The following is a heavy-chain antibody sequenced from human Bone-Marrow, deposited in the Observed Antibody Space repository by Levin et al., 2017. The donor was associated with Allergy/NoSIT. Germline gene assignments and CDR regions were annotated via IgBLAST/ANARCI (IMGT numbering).Heavy chain of an antibody. V-gene: IGHV3-23*01. CDR3: ETKASSSWNFDY. CDR1: GFTFSSYA. J-gene: IGHJ4*02. D-gene: IGHD6-13*01. Sequence: GGSLRLSCAASGFTFSSYAMSWVRQAPGKGLEWVSAISGSGGSTYYADSVKGRFTISRDNSKNTLYLQMNSLRAEDTAVYYCETKASSSWNFDYWGQGTLVTVSS. CDR2: ISGSGGST.